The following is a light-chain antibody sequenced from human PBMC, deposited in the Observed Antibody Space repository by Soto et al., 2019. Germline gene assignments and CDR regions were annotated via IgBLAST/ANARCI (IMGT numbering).Light chain of an antibody. V-gene: IGKV3-20*01. CDR3: QQYDSSPRT. Sequence: EIVLTQSPGTLSLSPGERATLSCRASQSVGTNYLAWFQQKPGQAPRLLIYAASTRATGSPDRFSGSGSGTAFSLTITSLEPEDFAVYYCQQYDSSPRTFGQGTRVDIK. CDR2: AAS. CDR1: QSVGTNY. J-gene: IGKJ1*01.